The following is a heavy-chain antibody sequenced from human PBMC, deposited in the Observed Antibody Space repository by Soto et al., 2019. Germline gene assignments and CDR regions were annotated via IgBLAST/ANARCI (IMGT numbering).Heavy chain of an antibody. CDR2: ISYDGSNK. D-gene: IGHD3-10*01. J-gene: IGHJ6*02. CDR3: AKDHDPSLLWFGEVIYYYYYGMDV. V-gene: IGHV3-30*18. CDR1: GFTFSSYG. Sequence: GGSLRLSCAASGFTFSSYGMHWVRQAPGKGLEWVAVISYDGSNKYYADSVKGRFTISRDNSKNTLYLQMNSLRAEDTAVYYCAKDHDPSLLWFGEVIYYYYYGMDVWGQGTTVTVSS.